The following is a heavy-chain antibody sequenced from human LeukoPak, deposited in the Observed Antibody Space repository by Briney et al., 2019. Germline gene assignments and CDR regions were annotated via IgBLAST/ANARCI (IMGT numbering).Heavy chain of an antibody. CDR3: ARHNSGLNDY. CDR1: GGSISSYY. Sequence: SETLSLTCTVSGGSISSYYWSWIRQPPGKGLEWIGYIYTSGSTNYNPSLKSRVTISVDTTKNQFSLKLSSVTAADTAVYYCARHNSGLNDYWGQGTLVTVSS. D-gene: IGHD3-22*01. V-gene: IGHV4-4*09. CDR2: IYTSGST. J-gene: IGHJ4*02.